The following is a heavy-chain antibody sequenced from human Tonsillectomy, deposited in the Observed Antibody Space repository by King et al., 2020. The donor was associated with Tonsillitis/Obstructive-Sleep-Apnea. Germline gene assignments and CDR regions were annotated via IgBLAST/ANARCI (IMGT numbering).Heavy chain of an antibody. CDR1: GFTFSSYG. CDR3: ARDKTYCSGGSCYSIYYFDY. V-gene: IGHV3-33*01. J-gene: IGHJ4*02. Sequence: VQLVESGGGVVQPGRSLRLSCAASGFTFSSYGMHWVRQAPGKGLEWVAVIWYDGSNKYYADSVKGRFTISRDNSKNTLYLQMNSLRAKDTAVYYCARDKTYCSGGSCYSIYYFDYWGQGTLVTVSS. CDR2: IWYDGSNK. D-gene: IGHD2-15*01.